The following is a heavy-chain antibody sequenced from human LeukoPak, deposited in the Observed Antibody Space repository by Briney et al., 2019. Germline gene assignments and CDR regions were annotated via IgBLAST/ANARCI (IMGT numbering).Heavy chain of an antibody. Sequence: GESLRISCKGSGYIFTSYWIAWVRQMPGKGLEWMGIIYPGDSDTRYSPSFQGQVTISADKSIGTAYLQWSSLKASDTATYYCASVRGYGSGSYLDYWGQGTLVTVSS. CDR2: IYPGDSDT. CDR3: ASVRGYGSGSYLDY. D-gene: IGHD3-10*01. V-gene: IGHV5-51*01. CDR1: GYIFTSYW. J-gene: IGHJ4*02.